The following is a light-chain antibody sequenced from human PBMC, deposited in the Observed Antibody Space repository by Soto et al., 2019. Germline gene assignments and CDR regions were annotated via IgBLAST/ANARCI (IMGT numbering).Light chain of an antibody. CDR3: SSYLGSSTLSGV. CDR2: DVS. Sequence: QSVLTQPASVSGSPGQSITVSCTGTTSDVGGYDYVAWYQQHPGKAPKLMIYDVSSRPSGVSNRFSGSKSGNTASLTISGLQAEDESFYYCSSYLGSSTLSGVFGTGPNFTVL. J-gene: IGLJ1*01. V-gene: IGLV2-14*01. CDR1: TSDVGGYDY.